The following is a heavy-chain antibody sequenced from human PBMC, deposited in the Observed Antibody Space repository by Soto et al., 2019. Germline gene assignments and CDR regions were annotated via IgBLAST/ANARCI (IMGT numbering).Heavy chain of an antibody. V-gene: IGHV1-18*01. CDR3: ARGVLWFGEVTGFDY. CDR2: ISAYNGNT. Sequence: QVQLVQSGAEVKKPGASVKVSCKASGYTFTSYGISWVRQAPGQGIEWMGWISAYNGNTNYAQRLQGRVTMTTDTSTSADYMELMSLISDDTAVYYCARGVLWFGEVTGFDYWGQGTLVTVSS. CDR1: GYTFTSYG. D-gene: IGHD3-10*01. J-gene: IGHJ4*02.